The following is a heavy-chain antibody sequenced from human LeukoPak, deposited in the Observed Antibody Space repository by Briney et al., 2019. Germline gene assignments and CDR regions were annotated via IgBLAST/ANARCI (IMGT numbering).Heavy chain of an antibody. CDR1: GFTFSSYS. CDR3: ARDLSGYSYGYDY. CDR2: ISSSSSYI. V-gene: IGHV3-21*01. Sequence: GGSLRLSCAASGFTFSSYSMNWVRQAPGKGLEWVSSISSSSSYIHYADSVKGRFTISRDNAKNSLYLQMNSLRAEDTAVYYCARDLSGYSYGYDYWGQGTLVTVSS. J-gene: IGHJ4*02. D-gene: IGHD5-18*01.